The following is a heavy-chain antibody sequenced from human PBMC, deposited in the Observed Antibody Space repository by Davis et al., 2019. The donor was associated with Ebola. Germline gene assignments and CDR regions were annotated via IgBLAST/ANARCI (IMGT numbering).Heavy chain of an antibody. V-gene: IGHV3-21*01. Sequence: GESLKISCAASGFTFSSYSMNWVRQAPGKGLEWVSSISSSSSYIYYADSVKGRFTISRDNAKNSLYLQMNSLRAEDTAVYYCARERAIVYFDYWAQGTLVTVSS. J-gene: IGHJ4*02. D-gene: IGHD1-26*01. CDR2: ISSSSSYI. CDR3: ARERAIVYFDY. CDR1: GFTFSSYS.